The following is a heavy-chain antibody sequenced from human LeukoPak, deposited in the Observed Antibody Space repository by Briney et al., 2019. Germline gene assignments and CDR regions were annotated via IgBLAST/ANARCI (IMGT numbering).Heavy chain of an antibody. CDR3: AKDVPSKYRDRQEGFFDY. CDR2: ISAGSRGT. CDR1: GFTFSSFA. Sequence: PGGSLRLSCAASGFTFSSFAMSWVRQAPGKELEWVSSISAGSRGTYYADSVKGRFTVSRDNSKNTLYLQVDSLRAEDTAVYYCAKDVPSKYRDRQEGFFDYWGQGTLVTVSS. D-gene: IGHD2-2*01. J-gene: IGHJ4*02. V-gene: IGHV3-23*01.